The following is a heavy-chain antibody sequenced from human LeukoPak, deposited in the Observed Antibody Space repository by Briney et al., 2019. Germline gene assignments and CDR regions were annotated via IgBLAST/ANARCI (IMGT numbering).Heavy chain of an antibody. Sequence: SETLSLTCTVSGGSISSYYWSWIRQPPGKGLEWIGYIYYSGSTNYNPSLKSRVTISVDTSKNQFSLKLSSVTAADTAVYYCARSGYSYGPYYYYYYMDVWGKGKTATISS. J-gene: IGHJ6*03. D-gene: IGHD5-18*01. CDR1: GGSISSYY. CDR3: ARSGYSYGPYYYYYYMDV. V-gene: IGHV4-59*01. CDR2: IYYSGST.